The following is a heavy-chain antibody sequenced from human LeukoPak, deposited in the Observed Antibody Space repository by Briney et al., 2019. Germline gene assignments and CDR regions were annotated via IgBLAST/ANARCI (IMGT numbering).Heavy chain of an antibody. D-gene: IGHD1-1*01. J-gene: IGHJ4*02. Sequence: SETLSLTCAVSGYSISSGYYWGWIRQPPGKGLEWIGSIYHSGSTYYNPSLKSRVTISVDTSKNQFSLKLSSVTAADTAVYYCARALDDFDYWGPGTLVTVSS. V-gene: IGHV4-38-2*01. CDR1: GYSISSGYY. CDR3: ARALDDFDY. CDR2: IYHSGST.